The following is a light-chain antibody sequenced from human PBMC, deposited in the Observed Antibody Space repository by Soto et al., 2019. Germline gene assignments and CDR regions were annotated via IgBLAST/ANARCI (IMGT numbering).Light chain of an antibody. V-gene: IGLV2-14*01. CDR2: GVT. CDR3: NSYTNSRTVV. CDR1: SSDVGTYNY. Sequence: QSALTQPASVSGSPGQSITISCTGTSSDVGTYNYVSWYQQHPGKAPKLIIYGVTNRPSGISNRFSGSKSGNTASLTISGPQTEDEADYYCNSYTNSRTVVFGGGTKVTVL. J-gene: IGLJ2*01.